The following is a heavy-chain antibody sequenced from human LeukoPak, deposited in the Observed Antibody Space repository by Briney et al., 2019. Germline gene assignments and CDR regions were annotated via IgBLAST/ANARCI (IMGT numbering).Heavy chain of an antibody. CDR3: AKDGTYSAYAALDY. CDR1: GFTFDDYS. CDR2: ISWNSGSA. J-gene: IGHJ4*02. Sequence: QPGRSLRLSCAASGFTFDDYSMHWVRQAPGKGLEWVSGISWNSGSAGYADSVKGRFTISRDSAKNSLYLQMNSLRTEDTALYYCAKDGTYSAYAALDYWGQGTLVTVSS. D-gene: IGHD5-12*01. V-gene: IGHV3-9*01.